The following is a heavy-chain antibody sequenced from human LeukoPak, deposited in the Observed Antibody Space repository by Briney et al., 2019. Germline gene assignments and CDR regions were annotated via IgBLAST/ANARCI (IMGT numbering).Heavy chain of an antibody. CDR1: EFTFTIYA. CDR3: AKYYDSSD. CDR2: ISSSGGST. J-gene: IGHJ4*02. Sequence: GGSLRLSCAASEFTFTIYAMSWVRQAPGKGLEWVSAISSSGGSTYYADSVKGRFTISRDISKNTLYLQMNSLRAEDTAVYYCAKYYDSSDWGQGTLVTVSS. D-gene: IGHD3-22*01. V-gene: IGHV3-23*01.